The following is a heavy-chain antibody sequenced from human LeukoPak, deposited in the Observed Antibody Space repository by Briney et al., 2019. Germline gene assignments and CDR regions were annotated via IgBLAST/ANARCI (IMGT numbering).Heavy chain of an antibody. CDR3: ARGGRGAAAGTGGWFDP. J-gene: IGHJ5*02. Sequence: ASVKVSCKASGYTFTGYYMHWVRQAPGQGLEWMGWINPNSGGTNYAQKFQGRVTMTRDTSISTAYMELSRLRSDDTAVYYCARGGRGAAAGTGGWFDPWGQGTLVTVSS. V-gene: IGHV1-2*02. CDR1: GYTFTGYY. CDR2: INPNSGGT. D-gene: IGHD6-13*01.